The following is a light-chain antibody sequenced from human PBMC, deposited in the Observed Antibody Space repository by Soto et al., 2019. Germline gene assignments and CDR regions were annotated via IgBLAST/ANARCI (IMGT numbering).Light chain of an antibody. Sequence: QSALTQPASVSGSPDQSITISCTGTSSDIGGSNFVSWYQHHPGKAPNLLIYEVSDQAPAVSNRFSGSKTGNTATLTISGLQAEDEADYYCSSYTTTTSLFVFGSGTKVTVL. CDR2: EVS. V-gene: IGLV2-14*01. J-gene: IGLJ1*01. CDR3: SSYTTTTSLFV. CDR1: SSDIGGSNF.